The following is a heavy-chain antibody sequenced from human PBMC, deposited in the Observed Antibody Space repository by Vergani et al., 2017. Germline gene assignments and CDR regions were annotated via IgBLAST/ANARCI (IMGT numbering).Heavy chain of an antibody. J-gene: IGHJ6*04. CDR2: IYSGGST. V-gene: IGHV3-53*04. CDR3: ARDSSSWYLAADV. Sequence: EVQLVESGGGLVQPGGSLRLSCAASGFTVSSNYMSWVRQAPGKGLEWVSVIYSGGSTYYADSVKGRFTISRHNSKNTLYLQMNSLRAEDTAVYYCARDSSSWYLAADVWVKGTTVTVSS. D-gene: IGHD6-13*01. CDR1: GFTVSSNY.